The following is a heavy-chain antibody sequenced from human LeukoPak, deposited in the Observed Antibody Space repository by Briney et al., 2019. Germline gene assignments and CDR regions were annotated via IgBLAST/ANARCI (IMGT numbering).Heavy chain of an antibody. D-gene: IGHD3-16*01. J-gene: IGHJ5*02. V-gene: IGHV4-61*02. CDR3: VRYDIVTSSLDP. CDR1: GGSISSGSYY. CDR2: IYTSGST. Sequence: PSETLSLTCTVSGGSISSGSYYWSWIRQPAGKGLEWIGRIYTSGSTNYNPSLKSRVTISVDTSKNQFSLKLSSVTAADTAVYYCVRYDIVTSSLDPWGQGTLVTVSS.